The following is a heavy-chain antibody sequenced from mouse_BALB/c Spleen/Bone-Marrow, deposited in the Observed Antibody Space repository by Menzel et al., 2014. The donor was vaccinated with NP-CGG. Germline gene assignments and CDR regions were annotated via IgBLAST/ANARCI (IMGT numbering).Heavy chain of an antibody. V-gene: IGHV5-6-4*01. Sequence: DVMLVESGGGLVKPGGSLKLSCAASGFTFSAYSMSWVRQTPEKSLEWVTTISSGGHDTYYPDSVKGRFTISRDNAKNTLYLQMNSLKSVDSAVYYCSKDGGYDYSYYFDYWGQGTTLTVSS. D-gene: IGHD2-4*01. CDR2: ISSGGHDT. J-gene: IGHJ2*01. CDR1: GFTFSAYS. CDR3: SKDGGYDYSYYFDY.